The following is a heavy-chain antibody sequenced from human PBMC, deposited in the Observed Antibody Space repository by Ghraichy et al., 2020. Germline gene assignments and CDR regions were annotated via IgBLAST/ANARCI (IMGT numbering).Heavy chain of an antibody. CDR3: ARGRRASYSLDY. D-gene: IGHD1-26*01. V-gene: IGHV3-74*01. Sequence: GGSLRLSCAASGFTFSSYWMHWVRQAPGKGLVWVSRINSDGSSTNYADSVKGRFTISRDNAKNTLHLQMNSLRAEDTAMFYCARGRRASYSLDYWGQGTLVPVSS. J-gene: IGHJ4*02. CDR2: INSDGSST. CDR1: GFTFSSYW.